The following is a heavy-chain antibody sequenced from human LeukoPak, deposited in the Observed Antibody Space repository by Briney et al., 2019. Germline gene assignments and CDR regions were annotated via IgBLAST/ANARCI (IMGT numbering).Heavy chain of an antibody. J-gene: IGHJ3*02. CDR3: ARQSGGNAFDI. D-gene: IGHD1-26*01. CDR2: IYPGDSDT. Sequence: GESLKISCKGSGHTFTSYWIGWVRQMPGKGLEWMGIIYPGDSDTRYSPSFQGQVTISGDKSISTACLQWSRLKSSDTAMYYCARQSGGNAFDIWGQGTMVTVSS. V-gene: IGHV5-51*01. CDR1: GHTFTSYW.